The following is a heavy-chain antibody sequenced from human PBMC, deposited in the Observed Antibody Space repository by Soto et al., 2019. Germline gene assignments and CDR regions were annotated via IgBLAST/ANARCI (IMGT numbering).Heavy chain of an antibody. CDR3: ARDKYCSGGSCRKNWFDP. J-gene: IGHJ5*02. Sequence: PSETLSLTCTVSGGSISSSYWSWIRQPPGKGLEWLAYIYDDGSANYNPSLKSRATISLDMSKNQFSLKLTSVTAADTAVYYSARDKYCSGGSCRKNWFDPWGQGTLVTVSS. V-gene: IGHV4-59*01. CDR1: GGSISSSY. D-gene: IGHD2-15*01. CDR2: IYDDGSA.